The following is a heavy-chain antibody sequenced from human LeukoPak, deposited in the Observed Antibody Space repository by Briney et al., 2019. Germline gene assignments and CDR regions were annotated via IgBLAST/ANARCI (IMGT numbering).Heavy chain of an antibody. CDR3: ASVFGLGDPYFDY. Sequence: GASVKVSCKASGGTFSRYAITWVRQAPGQGLEWMGGIIPIFGTPNYAQKFQDRVTITADESTGTAYMELSSLRSEDTAVYYCASVFGLGDPYFDYWGQGTLVTVSS. D-gene: IGHD3-16*01. CDR1: GGTFSRYA. V-gene: IGHV1-69*13. CDR2: IIPIFGTP. J-gene: IGHJ4*02.